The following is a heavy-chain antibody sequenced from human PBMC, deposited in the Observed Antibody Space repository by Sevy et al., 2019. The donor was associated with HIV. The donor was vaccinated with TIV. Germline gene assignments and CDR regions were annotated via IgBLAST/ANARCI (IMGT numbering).Heavy chain of an antibody. Sequence: SETLSLTCTVSGGSISSSSYYWGWIRQPPGKGLEWIGSIYYSGSTYYNPSLKSRVTISVDTSKNQFSLKLSSVTAADMAVYYCARHGSTPFFNWFDPWGQGTLVTVSS. CDR2: IYYSGST. J-gene: IGHJ5*02. V-gene: IGHV4-39*01. CDR3: ARHGSTPFFNWFDP. D-gene: IGHD3-3*01. CDR1: GGSISSSSYY.